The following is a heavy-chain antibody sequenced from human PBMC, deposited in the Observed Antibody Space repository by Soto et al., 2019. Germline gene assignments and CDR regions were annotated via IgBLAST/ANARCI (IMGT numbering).Heavy chain of an antibody. CDR3: AKDQGLVQDPLNGMDV. V-gene: IGHV3-43*01. CDR1: GFTFDDYT. CDR2: ISWDGGST. J-gene: IGHJ6*02. Sequence: GGSLRLSCAASGFTFDDYTMHWVRQAPGKGLEWVSLISWDGGSTYYADSVKGRFTISRDNSKDSLYLQMNSLRTEDTALYYYAKDQGLVQDPLNGMDVWGQGTTVTVSS.